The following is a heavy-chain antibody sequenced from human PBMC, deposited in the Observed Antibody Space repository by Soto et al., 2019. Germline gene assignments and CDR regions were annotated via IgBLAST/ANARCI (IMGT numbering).Heavy chain of an antibody. V-gene: IGHV4-4*02. J-gene: IGHJ5*01. CDR1: GGSVRAPDW. CDR2: VHISGHS. Sequence: ESLSRTCPLSGGSVRAPDWWNWARQSPDKGLEWIAEVHISGHSNYNPSLRSRVSVSIDSSKNQFYLNLNSVTAADTAIYYCARVRKGCSAKNCYFDPWGQGTQVTVYS. CDR3: ARVRKGCSAKNCYFDP. D-gene: IGHD2-15*01.